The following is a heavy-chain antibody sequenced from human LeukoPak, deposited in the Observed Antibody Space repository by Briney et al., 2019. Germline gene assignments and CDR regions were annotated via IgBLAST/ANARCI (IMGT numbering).Heavy chain of an antibody. CDR3: ARGGYSGYDGPISY. V-gene: IGHV1-18*01. Sequence: ASVKVSCKASGYTFTSYGTSWVRQAPGQRLEWMGWISGKNGNTNYAEKLQGRVTMTTDTSTSTAYMELRSLRSDDTAVYYCARGGYSGYDGPISYWGQGTLVTVSS. J-gene: IGHJ4*02. D-gene: IGHD5-12*01. CDR1: GYTFTSYG. CDR2: ISGKNGNT.